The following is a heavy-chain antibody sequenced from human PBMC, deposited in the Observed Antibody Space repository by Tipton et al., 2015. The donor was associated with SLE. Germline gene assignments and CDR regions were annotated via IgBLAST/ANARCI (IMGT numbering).Heavy chain of an antibody. Sequence: GSLRLSCAASGFTFSSYAMHWVRQAPGKGLAWVAITRYDGSNKYHVDAVRGRFTISRDNSTNTLDLQMNSLRAEDTAVYYCAKALEAYGPWGYHGMAVWGQGTTVTVSS. J-gene: IGHJ6*02. CDR2: TRYDGSNK. CDR3: AKALEAYGPWGYHGMAV. D-gene: IGHD4-17*01. V-gene: IGHV3-30*02. CDR1: GFTFSSYA.